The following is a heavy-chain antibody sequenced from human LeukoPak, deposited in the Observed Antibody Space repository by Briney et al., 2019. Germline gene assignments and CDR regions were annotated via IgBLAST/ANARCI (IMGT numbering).Heavy chain of an antibody. Sequence: PSETLSLTCTVSGYSISSGYYWGWIRQPPGKGLEWIGEINHSGSTNYNPSLKSRVTISVDTSKNQFSLKLSSVTAADTAVYYCARRCSGGSCSRSYYYYMDVWGKGTTVTISS. J-gene: IGHJ6*03. D-gene: IGHD2-15*01. CDR1: GYSISSGYY. CDR2: INHSGST. CDR3: ARRCSGGSCSRSYYYYMDV. V-gene: IGHV4-38-2*02.